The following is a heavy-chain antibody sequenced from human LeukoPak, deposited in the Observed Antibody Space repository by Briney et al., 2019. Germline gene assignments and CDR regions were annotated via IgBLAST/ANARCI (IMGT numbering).Heavy chain of an antibody. D-gene: IGHD2-2*01. J-gene: IGHJ4*02. V-gene: IGHV1-2*02. CDR2: INPNSGGT. Sequence: RASVKVSCKASGYTFTGYYMHWVRQAPGQGLEWMGWINPNSGGTSYAQKFQGRVTMTRDTSISTAYMELSRLRSDDTAEYYCARGNRYCSSTSCLLFDYWGQGTLVTVSS. CDR3: ARGNRYCSSTSCLLFDY. CDR1: GYTFTGYY.